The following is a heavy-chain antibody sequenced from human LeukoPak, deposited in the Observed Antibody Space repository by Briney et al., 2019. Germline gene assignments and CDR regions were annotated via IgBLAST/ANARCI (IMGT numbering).Heavy chain of an antibody. D-gene: IGHD6-19*01. CDR1: GFTFSDYY. V-gene: IGHV3-11*06. CDR2: ISSSSSYT. Sequence: GGSLRLSCAASGFTFSDYYMSWIRQAPGKGLEWVSYISSSSSYTNYADSVKGRFTISRDNAKNSLYLQMNSLRAEDTAVYYCARGWYSSGWYEAGFDYWGQGTLVTVSS. J-gene: IGHJ4*02. CDR3: ARGWYSSGWYEAGFDY.